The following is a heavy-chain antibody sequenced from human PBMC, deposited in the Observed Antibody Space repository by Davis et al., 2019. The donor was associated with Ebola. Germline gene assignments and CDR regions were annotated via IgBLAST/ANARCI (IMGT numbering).Heavy chain of an antibody. V-gene: IGHV1-69*05. J-gene: IGHJ4*02. CDR1: GCTFSSYA. CDR2: IIPIFGTA. Sequence: SVKVSCKASGCTFSSYAISWVRQAPGQGLEWMGGIIPIFGTANYAQKLQGRVTMTTDTSTSTAYMELRSLRSDDTAVYYCARDALLGFYFDYWGQGTLVTVSS. CDR3: ARDALLGFYFDY.